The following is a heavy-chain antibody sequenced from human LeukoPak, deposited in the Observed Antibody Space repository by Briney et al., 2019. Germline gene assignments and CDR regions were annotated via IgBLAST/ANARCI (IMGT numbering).Heavy chain of an antibody. CDR3: ARGRSYCSGGSCYYGH. V-gene: IGHV4-34*01. J-gene: IGHJ4*02. D-gene: IGHD2-15*01. CDR1: GGYFSGYY. Sequence: SETLSLTCAVYGGYFSGYYWSWIRQPPGKGLEWIGEINHSGSTNYNPSLKSRVTISVDTSKNQFSLKLSSVTAADTAVYYCARGRSYCSGGSCYYGHWGQGTLVTVSS. CDR2: INHSGST.